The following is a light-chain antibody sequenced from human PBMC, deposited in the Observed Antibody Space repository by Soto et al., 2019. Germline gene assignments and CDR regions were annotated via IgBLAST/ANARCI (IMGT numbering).Light chain of an antibody. CDR3: QQYVTSSPRT. V-gene: IGKV3-15*01. Sequence: EIVMTQSPDTMSVSPGEGATLSCRASERISNNLAWYQQKRGQVPRLLIYGASTRATGIPDRFSGSGYGREFTLTISSLQSEDSSVYYCQQYVTSSPRTFGQGTKVEIK. CDR1: ERISNN. J-gene: IGKJ1*01. CDR2: GAS.